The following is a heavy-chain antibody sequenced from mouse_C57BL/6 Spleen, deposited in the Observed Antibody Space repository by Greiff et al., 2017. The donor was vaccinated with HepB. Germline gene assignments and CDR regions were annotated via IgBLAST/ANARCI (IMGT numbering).Heavy chain of an antibody. CDR3: ARSITTVVRDYWYFDV. CDR1: GYSFTDYN. J-gene: IGHJ1*03. D-gene: IGHD1-1*01. Sequence: QLQESGPELVKPGASVKISCKASGYSFTDYNMNWVKQSNGKSLEWIGVINPNYGTTSYNQKFKGKATLTVDQSSSTAYMQLNSLTSEDSAVYYCARSITTVVRDYWYFDVWGTGTTVTVSS. CDR2: INPNYGTT. V-gene: IGHV1-39*01.